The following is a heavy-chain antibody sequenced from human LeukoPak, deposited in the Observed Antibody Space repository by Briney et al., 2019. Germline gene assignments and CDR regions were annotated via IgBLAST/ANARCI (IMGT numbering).Heavy chain of an antibody. CDR2: INPSDAST. J-gene: IGHJ4*02. CDR1: GYTFSSYW. V-gene: IGHV1-46*01. Sequence: GASVKASCKASGYTFSSYWIQWVRQAPGQGLEWMGLINPSDASTAYAHTFQGRVTMTRDTSTSTVYMDLSSLRSEDTAVYYCARAPRNSSTMLDFWGQGTLVTVSS. D-gene: IGHD6-13*01. CDR3: ARAPRNSSTMLDF.